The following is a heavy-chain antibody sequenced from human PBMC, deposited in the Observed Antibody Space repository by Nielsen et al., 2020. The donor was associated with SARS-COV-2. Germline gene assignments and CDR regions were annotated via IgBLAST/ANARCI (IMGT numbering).Heavy chain of an antibody. CDR2: INPGNGNT. Sequence: ASVKVSCKASGYTFTSYAMHWVRQAPGQRLEWMGWINPGNGNTKYSQKFQGRVTITRDTSASTAYMELSSLRSEDTAVYYCARDESSSWYYFDYWGQGTLVTVSS. V-gene: IGHV1-3*01. CDR1: GYTFTSYA. CDR3: ARDESSSWYYFDY. J-gene: IGHJ4*02. D-gene: IGHD6-13*01.